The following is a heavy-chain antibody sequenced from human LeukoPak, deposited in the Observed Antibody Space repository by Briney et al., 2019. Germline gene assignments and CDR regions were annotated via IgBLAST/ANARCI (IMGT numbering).Heavy chain of an antibody. CDR2: ISSSSSYI. CDR3: ARGPDCSGGSCYSSISQRNYGDYDPPLY. V-gene: IGHV3-21*01. Sequence: PGGSLRLSCAASGFTFSSYSMNWVRQAPGKGLEWVSSISSSSSYIYYADSVKGRFTISRDNAKNSLYLQMNSLRAEDTAVYYCARGPDCSGGSCYSSISQRNYGDYDPPLYWGQGTLVTVSS. D-gene: IGHD2-15*01. J-gene: IGHJ4*02. CDR1: GFTFSSYS.